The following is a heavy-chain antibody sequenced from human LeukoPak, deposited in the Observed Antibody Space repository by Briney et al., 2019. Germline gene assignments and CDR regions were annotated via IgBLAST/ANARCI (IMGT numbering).Heavy chain of an antibody. D-gene: IGHD5-24*01. V-gene: IGHV4-38-2*01. CDR2: IYHSGST. Sequence: KTSETLSLTCAVSGYSISSGYYWGWIRQPPGKGLEWIGSIYHSGSTYYNPSLKSRVTISVDTSKNQFSLKLSSVTAADTAVYYCARTSGLQSSYYFDYWGQGTLVTVSS. CDR1: GYSISSGYY. J-gene: IGHJ4*02. CDR3: ARTSGLQSSYYFDY.